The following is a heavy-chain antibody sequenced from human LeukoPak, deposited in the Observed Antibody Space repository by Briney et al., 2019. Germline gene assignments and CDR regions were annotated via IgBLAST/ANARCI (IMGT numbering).Heavy chain of an antibody. CDR3: ARDSPYSSGWRDAFDV. J-gene: IGHJ3*01. CDR2: IYPGDSDT. CDR1: GYSFTNYW. D-gene: IGHD6-19*01. Sequence: GESLKISCKGSGYSFTNYWIGWVRQMPGKGLEWMGIIYPGDSDTRYSPSFQGQDTISADKSISTAYLQWSGLKASDTAMYYCARDSPYSSGWRDAFDVWGQGTMVTVSS. V-gene: IGHV5-51*01.